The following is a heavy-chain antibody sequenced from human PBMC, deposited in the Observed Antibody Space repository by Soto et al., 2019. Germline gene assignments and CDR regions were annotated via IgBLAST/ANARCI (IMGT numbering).Heavy chain of an antibody. J-gene: IGHJ6*02. D-gene: IGHD2-15*01. CDR2: ISYDGSNK. CDR3: AKNRRVVAATATYYYYYYGMDV. Sequence: GGSLRLSCAASGFTFISYGMHWVRQAPGKGLEWVAVISYDGSNKYYADSVKGRFTISRDNSKNTLYLQMNSLRAEDTAVYYCAKNRRVVAATATYYYYYYGMDVWGQGTTVTVSS. CDR1: GFTFISYG. V-gene: IGHV3-30*18.